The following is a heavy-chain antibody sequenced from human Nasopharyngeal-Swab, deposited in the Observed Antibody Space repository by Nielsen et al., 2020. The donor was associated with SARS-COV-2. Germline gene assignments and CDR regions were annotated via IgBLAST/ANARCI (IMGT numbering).Heavy chain of an antibody. CDR1: GYTFTSYY. J-gene: IGHJ6*02. D-gene: IGHD1-7*01. CDR3: ARVLPFRITGTSGMDV. Sequence: ASVKVSCKASGYTFTSYYLHWVRQAPGQGLEWMGIINPTDGSTSYAQKFEGRVTMTRVTSTSTVYMELNSLRSEDTAVYYCARVLPFRITGTSGMDVWGQETTVTVFS. V-gene: IGHV1-46*01. CDR2: INPTDGST.